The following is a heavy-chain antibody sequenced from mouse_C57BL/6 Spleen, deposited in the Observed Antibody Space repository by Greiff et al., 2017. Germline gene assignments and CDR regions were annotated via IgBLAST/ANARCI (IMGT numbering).Heavy chain of an antibody. D-gene: IGHD2-4*01. V-gene: IGHV1-80*01. CDR2: IYPGDGDT. J-gene: IGHJ4*01. Sequence: QVQLQQSGAELVKPGASVKISCKASGYAFSSYWMNWVKQRPGKGLEWIGQIYPGDGDTNYNGKFKGKATMTADKSSSTAYMQLSSLTSEDSAVYFCERSGLRDDDVGYYAMDYRGQGTSVTVSS. CDR1: GYAFSSYW. CDR3: ERSGLRDDDVGYYAMDY.